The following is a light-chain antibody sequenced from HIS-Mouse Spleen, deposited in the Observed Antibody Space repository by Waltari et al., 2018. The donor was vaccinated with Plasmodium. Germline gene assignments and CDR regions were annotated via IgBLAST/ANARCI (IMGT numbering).Light chain of an antibody. CDR3: LQHNSYPIT. Sequence: DIQMTQSPSSLSASVGARFPIPCRASQGIRNALGWYQQKPEKAPKRLNYAASSLQSGVPSRCSGSGSATEFTLTSSSLQPEDFATYYCLQHNSYPITFGQGTRLEIK. J-gene: IGKJ5*01. CDR1: QGIRNA. V-gene: IGKV1-17*01. CDR2: AAS.